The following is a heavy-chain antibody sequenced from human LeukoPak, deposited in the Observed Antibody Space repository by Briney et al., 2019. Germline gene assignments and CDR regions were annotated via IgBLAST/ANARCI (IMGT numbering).Heavy chain of an antibody. V-gene: IGHV6-1*01. D-gene: IGHD6-13*01. J-gene: IGHJ4*02. Sequence: SQTLSLTCAISGDSVSSNSAAWNWSRQSPSRVLEWLGRTYYRSKWYNDYAVSVKSRITINPDTSKNQFSLQLNSVTPEDTAVYYCAREARSSSWSDRVDYWGQGTLVTVSS. CDR2: TYYRSKWYN. CDR3: AREARSSSWSDRVDY. CDR1: GDSVSSNSAA.